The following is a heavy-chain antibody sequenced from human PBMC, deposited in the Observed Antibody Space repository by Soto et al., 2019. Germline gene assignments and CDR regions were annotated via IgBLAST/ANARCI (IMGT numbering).Heavy chain of an antibody. J-gene: IGHJ4*02. CDR2: ISSNGGST. Sequence: GGSLRLSCSASGFTFSSYAMHWVRQAPGKGLEYVSAISSNGGSTYYADSVKGRFTISRDNSKNTLYLQMNSLRAEDTAVYYCVKTLQYSYGLPHWGQGTLVTSPQ. D-gene: IGHD5-18*01. CDR3: VKTLQYSYGLPH. CDR1: GFTFSSYA. V-gene: IGHV3-64D*06.